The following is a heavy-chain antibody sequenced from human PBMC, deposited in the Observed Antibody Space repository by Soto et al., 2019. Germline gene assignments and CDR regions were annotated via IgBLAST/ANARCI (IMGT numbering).Heavy chain of an antibody. J-gene: IGHJ4*02. CDR3: ARENILYCGRGCYCSPFDS. CDR2: MSHSGST. Sequence: QVQLQESGPGLVKPSQTLSLTCTVSGGSLTTDDYYWSWLRQHPGKGLEWIGYMSHSGSTFYNPSLQSRITMSVVTSHTLSSLKLTSVTAADTAVYYGARENILYCGRGCYCSPFDSWGQGTRVMVSS. CDR1: GGSLTTDDYY. D-gene: IGHD2-21*02. V-gene: IGHV4-31*03.